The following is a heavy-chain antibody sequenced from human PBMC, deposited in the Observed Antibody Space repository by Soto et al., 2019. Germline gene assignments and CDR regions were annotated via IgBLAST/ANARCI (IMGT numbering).Heavy chain of an antibody. CDR3: VRDTRWGYGYGMDV. CDR2: IKQDGSQK. Sequence: VGSLRLSCASSVFTFSSYWMTCVRHAPGKWLEWVANIKQDGSQKYYVDSVKGRFTISRDNAKGSLYLQMNSLRAEDAAVYYCVRDTRWGYGYGMDVWGQGTTVTVSS. V-gene: IGHV3-7*01. CDR1: VFTFSSYW. D-gene: IGHD4-17*01. J-gene: IGHJ6*02.